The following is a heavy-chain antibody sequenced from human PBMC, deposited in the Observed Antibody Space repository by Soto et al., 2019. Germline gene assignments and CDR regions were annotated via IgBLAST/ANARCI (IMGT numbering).Heavy chain of an antibody. Sequence: GGSLRLSCAASGFTFSSYGMHWVRQAPGKGLEWVAVISYGGTDKYYADSVKGRFTISRDNSKNTLYLQMSSLRAEDTAVYYCAKDHNRNYIQNYFDYWGQGTLVTVSS. V-gene: IGHV3-30*18. CDR1: GFTFSSYG. CDR2: ISYGGTDK. J-gene: IGHJ4*02. D-gene: IGHD1-7*01. CDR3: AKDHNRNYIQNYFDY.